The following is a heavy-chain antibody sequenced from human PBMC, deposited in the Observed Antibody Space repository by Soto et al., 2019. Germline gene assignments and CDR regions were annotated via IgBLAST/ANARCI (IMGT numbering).Heavy chain of an antibody. Sequence: QVQLLQSGAEVKKPGSSVKVSCKASGGTCSSYAISWVRQAPGQRLEWMGGIIPLFSTANYAMKFQGRVKITEDASTSTAYMELRSLRSADKGLYDCESEGVPTGWAPYSFEYRGQGTLVTVS. CDR1: GGTCSSYA. D-gene: IGHD3-10*01. CDR3: ESEGVPTGWAPYSFEY. V-gene: IGHV1-69*01. J-gene: IGHJ4*02. CDR2: IIPLFSTA.